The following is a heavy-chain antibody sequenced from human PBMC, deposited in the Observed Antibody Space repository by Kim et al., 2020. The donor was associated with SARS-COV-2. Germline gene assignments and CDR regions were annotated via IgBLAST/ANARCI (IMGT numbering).Heavy chain of an antibody. D-gene: IGHD5-18*01. V-gene: IGHV3-48*04. CDR1: GFSFTSYT. Sequence: GGSLRLSCAASGFSFTSYTMNWVRQAPGKGLEWVSYISSGSVTIYYAESVKGRFTISRDNAKNSLYLQMNNLRAEDTAVYYCAREGYRTGVHWGQGTLVTVSS. CDR3: AREGYRTGVH. CDR2: ISSGSVTI. J-gene: IGHJ1*01.